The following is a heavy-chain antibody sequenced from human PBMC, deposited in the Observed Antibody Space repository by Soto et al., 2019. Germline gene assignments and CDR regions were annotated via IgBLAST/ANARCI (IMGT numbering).Heavy chain of an antibody. J-gene: IGHJ6*03. D-gene: IGHD3-10*01. V-gene: IGHV3-48*02. CDR1: GFTFSSNH. CDR3: ARGDGRVRGVISATFYYYMDV. Sequence: GGSLRLSCAVSGFTFSSNHVNWVRQAPGKGLEWISYISSTYEIWYADSVRGRFTISRDNSRNTLFLQMNSLRDEDTAVYYCARGDGRVRGVISATFYYYMDVWGKGTTVTVSS. CDR2: ISSTYEI.